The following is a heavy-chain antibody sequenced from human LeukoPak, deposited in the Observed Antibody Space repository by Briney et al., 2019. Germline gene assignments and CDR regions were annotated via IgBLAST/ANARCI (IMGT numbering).Heavy chain of an antibody. J-gene: IGHJ4*02. CDR3: ARTGSYGDYVPRDY. CDR2: INHSGST. CDR1: CGSFSGYY. V-gene: IGHV4-34*01. D-gene: IGHD4-17*01. Sequence: PSETLSLTCAVYCGSFSGYYWSWTRQPPGKALEWIGEINHSGSTNYNPSLKSRVTISVDTSKNQFSLKLSSVTAADTAVYYCARTGSYGDYVPRDYWGQGTLVTVSS.